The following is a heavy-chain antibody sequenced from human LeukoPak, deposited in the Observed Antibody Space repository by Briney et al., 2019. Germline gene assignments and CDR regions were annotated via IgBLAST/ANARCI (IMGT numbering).Heavy chain of an antibody. Sequence: SETLSLTCAVYGGSFSGYYWSWIRQPPGKGLEWMGEINHSGSTNYNPSLKSGVTISVDTSKNQFSLKLTSVTAADTAVYYCARGGYDSSGYGYYFDYWGQGTLVTVSS. CDR1: GGSFSGYY. CDR3: ARGGYDSSGYGYYFDY. D-gene: IGHD3-22*01. CDR2: INHSGST. J-gene: IGHJ4*02. V-gene: IGHV4-34*01.